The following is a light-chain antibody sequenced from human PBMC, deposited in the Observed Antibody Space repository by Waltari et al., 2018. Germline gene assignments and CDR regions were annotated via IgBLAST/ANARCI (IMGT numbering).Light chain of an antibody. V-gene: IGKV2-28*01. Sequence: IVMTQSPLSLPVTPGEPASISCSASMSLLHRNGYNHLDWYLQKPGQSPQLLFYLGSTRASGVPDRFSGGASGTQFTLRISRVEAEDVGVYYCMQARQTPYTFGQGTKLEIK. CDR2: LGS. CDR1: MSLLHRNGYNH. J-gene: IGKJ2*01. CDR3: MQARQTPYT.